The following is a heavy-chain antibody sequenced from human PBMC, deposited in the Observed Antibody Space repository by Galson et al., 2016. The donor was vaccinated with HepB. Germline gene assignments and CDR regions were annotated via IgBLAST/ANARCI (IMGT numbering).Heavy chain of an antibody. CDR1: GFTFTRYW. CDR2: INSDGTSA. V-gene: IGHV3-74*01. Sequence: SLRLSCAASGFTFTRYWMHWVRQAPGKGLVWVSRINSDGTSASYADSMKGRFTISRDNAKNTLYLQMNSLRAEDTAVYYCVREDYGDDRVYYYYDGMDVWGQGATVTVSS. D-gene: IGHD4-17*01. J-gene: IGHJ6*02. CDR3: VREDYGDDRVYYYYDGMDV.